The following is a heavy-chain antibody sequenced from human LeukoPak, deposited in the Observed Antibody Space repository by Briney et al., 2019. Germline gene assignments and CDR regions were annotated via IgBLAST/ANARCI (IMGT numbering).Heavy chain of an antibody. Sequence: PGGSLRLSCAASGFTFSSYWMHWVRQAPGKGLVWVSRINSDGSSTSYADSVKGRFTISRDNAKNTLYLQMNSLRAEDTAVYYCATGYCSGGSCYGNAFDIWGQGTMVTVSS. J-gene: IGHJ3*02. CDR1: GFTFSSYW. V-gene: IGHV3-74*01. CDR2: INSDGSST. CDR3: ATGYCSGGSCYGNAFDI. D-gene: IGHD2-15*01.